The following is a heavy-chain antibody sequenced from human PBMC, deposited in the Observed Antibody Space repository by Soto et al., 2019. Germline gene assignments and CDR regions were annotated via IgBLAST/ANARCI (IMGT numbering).Heavy chain of an antibody. Sequence: EVQLVESGGGLVQPGGSLRLSCAASGFTFSSYSMNWVRQAPGKGLEWVSYISSSSSTIYYADSVKGRFTISRDNAKNSLYLQRNSPRAEYTAVYYWASQSSELLLFASWGQGTLVTVSS. CDR3: ASQSSELLLFAS. J-gene: IGHJ4*02. CDR2: ISSSSSTI. V-gene: IGHV3-48*01. D-gene: IGHD2-15*01. CDR1: GFTFSSYS.